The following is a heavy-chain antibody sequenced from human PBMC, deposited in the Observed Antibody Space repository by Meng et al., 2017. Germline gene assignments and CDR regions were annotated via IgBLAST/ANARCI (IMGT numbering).Heavy chain of an antibody. CDR3: ARGGDIVVVLGGTDY. D-gene: IGHD2-2*01. CDR2: ISYDGSNK. V-gene: IGHV3-30*04. J-gene: IGHJ4*02. Sequence: GESLKISCAASGFTFSSYAMHWVRQAPGKGLERVAVISYDGSNKYYADSVKGRFTISRDNSKNTLYLQMNSLRAEDTAVYYCARGGDIVVVLGGTDYWGQGTLVTVSS. CDR1: GFTFSSYA.